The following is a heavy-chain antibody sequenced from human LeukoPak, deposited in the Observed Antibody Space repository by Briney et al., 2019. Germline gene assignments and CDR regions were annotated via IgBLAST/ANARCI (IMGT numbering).Heavy chain of an antibody. CDR2: INHSGST. CDR1: GGSFSGYY. Sequence: PSETLSLTCAVYGGSFSGYYWSWIRQPPGKGLEWIGEINHSGSTKYNPSLKSRVTISVDTSKNQFSLKLSSVTAADTAVYYCARPGLPYYYDSSGYYGGSDPMAFDIWGQGTMVTVSS. CDR3: ARPGLPYYYDSSGYYGGSDPMAFDI. D-gene: IGHD3-22*01. V-gene: IGHV4-34*01. J-gene: IGHJ3*02.